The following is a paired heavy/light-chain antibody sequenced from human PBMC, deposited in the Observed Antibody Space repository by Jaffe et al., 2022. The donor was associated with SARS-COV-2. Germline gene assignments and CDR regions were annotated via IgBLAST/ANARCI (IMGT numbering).Light chain of an antibody. CDR1: QSISNY. J-gene: IGKJ4*01. CDR3: QQSSSTPLT. V-gene: IGKV1-39*01. Sequence: DIQMTQSPSSLSASVGDRVTITCRASQSISNYLNWYQHKPGKAPKLLVYGASSLQSGVPSRFSGSGSGTDFTLTISSLQPEDFATYYCQQSSSTPLTFGGGTRVEIK. CDR2: GAS.
Heavy chain of an antibody. CDR2: INYSGST. Sequence: QVQLQESGPGLVKASETLSLTCTVSGGSVGSGSYFWSWIRQPPGKGLEWIGYINYSGSTNDNPSLKSRVTMSLDTSRNHLSLRLGSVTAADTAVYYCATYHGGRRGWFDPWGQGTLVTVSS. V-gene: IGHV4-61*03. CDR3: ATYHGGRRGWFDP. D-gene: IGHD2-15*01. J-gene: IGHJ5*02. CDR1: GGSVGSGSYF.